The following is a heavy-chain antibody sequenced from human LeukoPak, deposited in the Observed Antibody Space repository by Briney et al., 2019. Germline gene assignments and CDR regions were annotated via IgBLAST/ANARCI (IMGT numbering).Heavy chain of an antibody. CDR3: ARVGSAYCGGDCSFDY. D-gene: IGHD2-21*02. Sequence: SVKVSCKASGYTFTSYGISWVRQAPGQGLEWMGRIIPILGIANYAQKFQGRVTITADKSTSTAYMELSSLRSEDTAVYYCARVGSAYCGGDCSFDYWGQGTLVTVSS. V-gene: IGHV1-69*04. J-gene: IGHJ4*02. CDR1: GYTFTSYG. CDR2: IIPILGIA.